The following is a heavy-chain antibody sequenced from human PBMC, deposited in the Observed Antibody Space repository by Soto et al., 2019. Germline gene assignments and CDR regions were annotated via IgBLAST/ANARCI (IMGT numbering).Heavy chain of an antibody. D-gene: IGHD6-19*01. J-gene: IGHJ5*02. CDR3: ARECVYSSGWNNWLDP. CDR2: ISYDGSNR. CDR1: GFTFIGYA. Sequence: QVQLVESGGGVVQPGRSLRLSCAVSGFTFIGYAMHWVRQAPGKGLEWVAVISYDGSNRYYADSVKGRFTISRDNSKDTLYLEMNSLRTEDTAIYYCARECVYSSGWNNWLDPWGQGTLVTVSS. V-gene: IGHV3-30-3*01.